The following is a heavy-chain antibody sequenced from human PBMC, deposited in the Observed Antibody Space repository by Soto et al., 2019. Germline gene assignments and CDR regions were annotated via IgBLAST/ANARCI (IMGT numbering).Heavy chain of an antibody. D-gene: IGHD4-17*01. J-gene: IGHJ4*02. V-gene: IGHV3-30*03. CDR3: ATLNYGGDDC. Sequence: GGSLRLSCAASGLTFSSYGMHWVRQAPGKGLECVAIIPYDGSYKYYLDSVKGRFTISRDNSKNTLYLQMDSLRPEDTAVYYCATLNYGGDDCWGQGTLVTVSS. CDR1: GLTFSSYG. CDR2: IPYDGSYK.